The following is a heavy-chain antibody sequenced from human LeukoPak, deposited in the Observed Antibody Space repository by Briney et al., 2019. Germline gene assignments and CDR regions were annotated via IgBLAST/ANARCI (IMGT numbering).Heavy chain of an antibody. CDR1: GFTFSSYA. V-gene: IGHV3-23*01. CDR2: IRGSGDRT. CDR3: AKDSKIVGATFRSYHYMDV. Sequence: GGALRLSCAASGFTFSSYAMSWVRQAPAKGLDWVSAIRGSGDRTHYSDSVKGRFTISRDNSKNTLYLQMNSLRAEDTAVYYCAKDSKIVGATFRSYHYMDVWGKGTAVTVSS. J-gene: IGHJ6*03. D-gene: IGHD1-26*01.